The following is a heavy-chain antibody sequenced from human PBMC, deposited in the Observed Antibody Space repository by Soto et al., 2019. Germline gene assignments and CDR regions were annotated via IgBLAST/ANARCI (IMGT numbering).Heavy chain of an antibody. CDR3: AAFDYYDSSGYYSPYFDY. CDR2: IVVGSGNT. D-gene: IGHD3-22*01. CDR1: GFTFTSSA. V-gene: IGHV1-58*01. J-gene: IGHJ4*02. Sequence: ASVKVSCKASGFTFTSSAVQWVRQARGQRLEWIGWIVVGSGNTNYAQKFQERVTITRDMSTSTAYMELSSLRSEDTAVYYCAAFDYYDSSGYYSPYFDYWGQGTLVTVS.